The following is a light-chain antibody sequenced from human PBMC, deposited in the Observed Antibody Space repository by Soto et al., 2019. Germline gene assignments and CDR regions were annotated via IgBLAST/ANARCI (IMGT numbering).Light chain of an antibody. V-gene: IGLV1-44*01. J-gene: IGLJ1*01. Sequence: QSVLTQPPSLSAKPGQRVNISCSGSLSNIGDNAVKWYQQFPGAAPKLLSYVNDQRPSGVADRFSGSKSGTSAFLAITGLQSEDEADYYCPPWDDTLNALFRTGTKGTVL. CDR2: VND. CDR3: PPWDDTLNAL. CDR1: LSNIGDNA.